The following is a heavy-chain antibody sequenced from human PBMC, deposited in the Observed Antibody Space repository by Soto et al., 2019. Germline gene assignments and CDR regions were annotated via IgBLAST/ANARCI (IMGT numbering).Heavy chain of an antibody. CDR2: ITGSGDYT. CDR1: GFTFSNYA. Sequence: EVQLLESGGGLAQPGASLRLSCAASGFTFSNYAMSWVRQAPGKGLEWVSSITGSGDYTYYADSVKGRFTISRDNSKNTLYLQMNSLRAGDTAVYYCARPYGGKIGDAPDLWGPGTRVTVSS. D-gene: IGHD4-17*01. J-gene: IGHJ3*01. V-gene: IGHV3-23*01. CDR3: ARPYGGKIGDAPDL.